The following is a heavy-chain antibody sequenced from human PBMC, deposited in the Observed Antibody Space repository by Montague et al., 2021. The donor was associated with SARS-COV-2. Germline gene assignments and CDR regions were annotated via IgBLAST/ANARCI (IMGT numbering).Heavy chain of an antibody. Sequence: SETLSLTCTVSGGSISSYYWSWIRQPPGKGLEWIGNIYYSGSTXSXPSXXXRVPISVDTSKNQFSLKLSSVTAADTAVYYCARSWGQWLLWGYCFDYWGQGTLVTVSS. V-gene: IGHV4-59*12. CDR3: ARSWGQWLLWGYCFDY. J-gene: IGHJ4*02. CDR2: IYYSGST. CDR1: GGSISSYY. D-gene: IGHD6-19*01.